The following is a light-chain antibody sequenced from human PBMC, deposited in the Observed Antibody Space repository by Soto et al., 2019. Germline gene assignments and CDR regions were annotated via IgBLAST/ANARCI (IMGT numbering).Light chain of an antibody. J-gene: IGLJ3*02. CDR2: YNT. CDR1: SSNIGAGYD. CDR3: QSYDSSLDGWV. Sequence: QSALTQPPSVSGAPGQRVTISCTGSSSNIGAGYDVHWYQQLPGTAPKLLIYYNTNRPSGVPDRFSGSKSGTSASLAITGLQAEDEADYYCQSYDSSLDGWVFGGGTKLTVL. V-gene: IGLV1-40*01.